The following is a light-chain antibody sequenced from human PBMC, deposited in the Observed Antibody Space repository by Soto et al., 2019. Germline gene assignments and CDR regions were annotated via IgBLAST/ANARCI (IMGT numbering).Light chain of an antibody. V-gene: IGKV3-15*01. CDR1: ESVSSN. Sequence: EIVMTQSPATLSVSPGERATLSCRASESVSSNLAWYQQIPGQAPRLLIYGASTRATGIPDRFSGSGSGTEFTLTISNLQSEDFAVYYCQQYINWPPWTFGQGTKVDIK. CDR3: QQYINWPPWT. CDR2: GAS. J-gene: IGKJ1*01.